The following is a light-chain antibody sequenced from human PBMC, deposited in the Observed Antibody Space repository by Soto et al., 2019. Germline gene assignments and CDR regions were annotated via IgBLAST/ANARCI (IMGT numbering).Light chain of an antibody. CDR1: QSLIHSDGNTY. Sequence: DVVMTQSPLSLPVTLGQPASISCRSSQSLIHSDGNTYLNWFQQRPGQSPRRLIYKVSDRDSGVPDRFSGSGSGTHFTLKISRVEAEDVGVYYCMQGTRWPWTFGQGTEVEIK. V-gene: IGKV2-30*02. CDR2: KVS. J-gene: IGKJ1*01. CDR3: MQGTRWPWT.